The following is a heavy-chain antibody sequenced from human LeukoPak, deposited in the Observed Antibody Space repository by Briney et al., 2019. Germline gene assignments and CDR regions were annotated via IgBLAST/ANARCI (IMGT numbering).Heavy chain of an antibody. CDR1: GYSFTNYW. J-gene: IGHJ4*02. CDR2: IYPGDSDT. CDR3: ARLHEYSSSSYYFDY. Sequence: GESLKISCKGSGYSFTNYWIGWVRQMPGKGLKWMGIIYPGDSDTRYSPSFQGQVTISGDKSISTAYLQWSSLKASDTAMYYCARLHEYSSSSYYFDYWGQGTLVTVSS. D-gene: IGHD6-6*01. V-gene: IGHV5-51*01.